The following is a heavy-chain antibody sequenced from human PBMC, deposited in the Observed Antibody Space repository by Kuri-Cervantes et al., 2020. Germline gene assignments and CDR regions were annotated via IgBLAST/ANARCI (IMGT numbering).Heavy chain of an antibody. D-gene: IGHD3-22*01. CDR3: ARDAGGRYYDSSGYYPN. Sequence: SQTLSLTCAVYGGSFSGYYWSWVRQPPGKGLEWIGEINHSGSTNYNPSLKSRLTISVDTSKNQFSLKLSSVTAADTAVYYCARDAGGRYYDSSGYYPNWGQGTLVTVSS. CDR1: GGSFSGYY. V-gene: IGHV4-34*01. J-gene: IGHJ4*02. CDR2: INHSGST.